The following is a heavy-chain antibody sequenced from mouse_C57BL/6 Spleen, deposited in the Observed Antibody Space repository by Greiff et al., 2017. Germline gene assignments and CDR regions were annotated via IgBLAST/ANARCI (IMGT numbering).Heavy chain of an antibody. CDR1: GYTFTSYW. J-gene: IGHJ4*01. D-gene: IGHD2-4*01. Sequence: QVQLKQPGAELVMPGASVKLSCKASGYTFTSYWMHWVKQRPGQGLEWIGEIDPSASYTNYNQKFKGKSTLTVDKSSSTAYMQLSSLTSEDSAVYYCARRGDYDDYAMDYWGQGTSVTVSS. V-gene: IGHV1-69*01. CDR3: ARRGDYDDYAMDY. CDR2: IDPSASYT.